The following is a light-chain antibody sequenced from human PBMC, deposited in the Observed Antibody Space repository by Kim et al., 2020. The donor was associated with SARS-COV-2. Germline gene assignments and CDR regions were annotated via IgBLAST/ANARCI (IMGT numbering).Light chain of an antibody. CDR1: SRDIGGDNY. CDR3: CSYARLNGWV. J-gene: IGLJ3*02. Sequence: GQSVNISGTGTSRDIGGDNYVSWYQQHPVKAPHLIICHATKRPSGVPGCSCGSNADNAASLTISGHQAEDEADSFCCSYARLNGWVFGGGTQLTVL. CDR2: HAT. V-gene: IGLV2-11*01.